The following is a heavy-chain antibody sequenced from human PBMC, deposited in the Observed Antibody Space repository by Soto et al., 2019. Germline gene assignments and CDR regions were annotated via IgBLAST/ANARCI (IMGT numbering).Heavy chain of an antibody. J-gene: IGHJ3*02. D-gene: IGHD6-13*01. Sequence: GESLKISCKGSGYSFTSYWISWVRQMPGKGLEWMGRIDPSDSYTNYSPSFQGHVTISADKSISTAYLQWSSLKASDTAMYYCARSAVIRRDAFDIWGQGTMVTVSS. CDR3: ARSAVIRRDAFDI. CDR2: IDPSDSYT. CDR1: GYSFTSYW. V-gene: IGHV5-10-1*01.